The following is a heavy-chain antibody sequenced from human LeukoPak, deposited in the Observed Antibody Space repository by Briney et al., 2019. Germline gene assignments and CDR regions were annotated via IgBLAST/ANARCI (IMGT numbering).Heavy chain of an antibody. CDR3: ARGSIFRIFRAFDI. J-gene: IGHJ3*02. V-gene: IGHV1-8*01. Sequence: GASVKVSCKASGYTFTSYDINWVRQATGQGLEWMGWMNPNSGNTGYARKFQGRVTMTRNTSISTAYMELSSLRSEDTAVYYCARGSIFRIFRAFDIWGQGTMVTVSS. CDR2: MNPNSGNT. CDR1: GYTFTSYD. D-gene: IGHD3-9*01.